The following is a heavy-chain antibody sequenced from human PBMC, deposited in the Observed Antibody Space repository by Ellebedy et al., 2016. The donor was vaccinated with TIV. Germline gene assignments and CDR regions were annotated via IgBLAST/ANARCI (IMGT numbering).Heavy chain of an antibody. CDR2: ITESGRNT. CDR3: AKAIADVYSYGKVDY. D-gene: IGHD5-18*01. CDR1: GFTFSIYS. Sequence: GESLKISCAASGFTFSIYSMNWVRQAPGKGLEWVSSITESGRNTYYADSVRGRFTISRDNSKNTLFLHMLSLRAEDTAMYYCAKAIADVYSYGKVDYWGQGTLVTVSS. J-gene: IGHJ4*02. V-gene: IGHV3-23*01.